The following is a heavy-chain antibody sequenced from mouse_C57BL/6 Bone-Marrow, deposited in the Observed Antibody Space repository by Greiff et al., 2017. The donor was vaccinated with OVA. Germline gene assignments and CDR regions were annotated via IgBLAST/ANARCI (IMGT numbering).Heavy chain of an antibody. CDR2: IDPENGDT. Sequence: EVKLMESGAELVRPGASVKVSCTASGFNIKDDYMHWVKQRPEQGLEWIGWIDPENGDTEYASKFQGKATITADTSSNTAYLQLSSLTSEDTAVYYCTTWGRAYWGQGTLVTVSA. V-gene: IGHV14-4*01. CDR1: GFNIKDDY. J-gene: IGHJ3*01. CDR3: TTWGRAY. D-gene: IGHD3-3*01.